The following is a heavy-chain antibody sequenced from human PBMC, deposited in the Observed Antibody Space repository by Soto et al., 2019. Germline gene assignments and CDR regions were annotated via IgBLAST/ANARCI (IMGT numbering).Heavy chain of an antibody. D-gene: IGHD6-13*01. J-gene: IGHJ6*02. CDR1: GYTFTYRY. CDR2: ITPFNGNT. Sequence: QMQLVQSGAEVKKTGSSVKVSCKASGYTFTYRYLHWVRQAPGQALEWMGWITPFNGNTNYAQKFPDRVTIIRDRSMSTAYMELSSLRSEDTAMYYSSGDNTYSSSWRRTRDYYGMDVWGQGTTVTVSS. V-gene: IGHV1-45*02. CDR3: SGDNTYSSSWRRTRDYYGMDV.